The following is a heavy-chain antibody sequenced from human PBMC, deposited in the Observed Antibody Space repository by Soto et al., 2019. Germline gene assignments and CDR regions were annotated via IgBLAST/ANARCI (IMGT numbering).Heavy chain of an antibody. CDR1: GGSFSKYG. J-gene: IGHJ6*04. V-gene: IGHV1-69*01. D-gene: IGHD2-2*01. CDR3: ARCYRENYFYAIDV. Sequence: QVQLVQSGAEVKMPGSSVRVSCKASGGSFSKYGISWVRQAPGQGLEWMGGIIPMFGIGNYAEKFLGRVTITADESTSTSHMELSSLRSEDTAVYFCARCYRENYFYAIDVWGEGTTVTVSS. CDR2: IIPMFGIG.